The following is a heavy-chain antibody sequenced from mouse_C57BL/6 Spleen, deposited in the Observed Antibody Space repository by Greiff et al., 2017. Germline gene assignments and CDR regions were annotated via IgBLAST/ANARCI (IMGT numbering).Heavy chain of an antibody. CDR1: GYTFTSYW. D-gene: IGHD2-5*01. J-gene: IGHJ3*01. V-gene: IGHV1-55*01. Sequence: QVQLQQPGAELVKPGASVKMSCKASGYTFTSYWITWVKQRPGQGLEWIGDIYPGSGSTNYNEKFKSKATLTVDTSSSTAYMQLSSLTSEDSAVXYCARRAYYSNYDGCAYWGQGTLVTVSA. CDR3: ARRAYYSNYDGCAY. CDR2: IYPGSGST.